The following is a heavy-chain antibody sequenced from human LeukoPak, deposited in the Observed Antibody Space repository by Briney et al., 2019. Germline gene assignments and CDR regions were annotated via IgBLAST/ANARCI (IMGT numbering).Heavy chain of an antibody. D-gene: IGHD2-8*01. J-gene: IGHJ5*02. Sequence: PSETLSLTCTVSGGSISSSSYYWGWIRQPPGKGLEWIVSIYYSGSTYYNPSLKSRVTISVDTSKNQFSLKLSSVTAADTAVYYCARVEGYCTNGVCYTPWFDPWGQGTLVTVSS. CDR1: GGSISSSSYY. V-gene: IGHV4-39*01. CDR2: IYYSGST. CDR3: ARVEGYCTNGVCYTPWFDP.